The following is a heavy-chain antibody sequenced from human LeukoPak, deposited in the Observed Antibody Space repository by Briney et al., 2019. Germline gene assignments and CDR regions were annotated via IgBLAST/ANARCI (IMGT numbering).Heavy chain of an antibody. J-gene: IGHJ4*02. CDR1: GFTFSSYA. CDR3: ARAALNFDY. V-gene: IGHV3-30-3*01. Sequence: GGSLRLSCAASGFTFSSYAMHWVRQAPGKGLEWVAVISYDGSNKYYADSVKGRFTISRDNSKNTLYLQMNSLRAEDTAVYYSARAALNFDYWGQGTLVTVSS. D-gene: IGHD2-15*01. CDR2: ISYDGSNK.